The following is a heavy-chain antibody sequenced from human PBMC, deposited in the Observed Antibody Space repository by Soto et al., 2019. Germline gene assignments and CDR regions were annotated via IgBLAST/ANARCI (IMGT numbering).Heavy chain of an antibody. D-gene: IGHD3-10*01. CDR3: ARHYYGSGSYLPTFDY. Sequence: SETLSLTCTVSGGSISSTTYFWGWIRQPPGKGLEWIGGISCSGSTFYNPSLKSRVTISVETSKNQFSLKLSSMTAADTAVYYCARHYYGSGSYLPTFDYWGQGTLVTVSS. CDR1: GGSISSTTYF. CDR2: ISCSGST. V-gene: IGHV4-39*01. J-gene: IGHJ4*02.